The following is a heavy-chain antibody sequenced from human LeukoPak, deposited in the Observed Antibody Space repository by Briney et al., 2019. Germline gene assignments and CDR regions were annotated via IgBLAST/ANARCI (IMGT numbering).Heavy chain of an antibody. V-gene: IGHV3-30*04. CDR2: ISYDGSNK. CDR1: GFTFSSYA. D-gene: IGHD3-22*01. J-gene: IGHJ1*01. CDR3: ARRDSSGYRQYFQH. Sequence: GGSLRLSCAASGFTFSSYAMHWVRQAPGKGLEWVEVISYDGSNKYYADSVKGRFTISRDNSKNTLYLQMNSRRAEDTAVYYCARRDSSGYRQYFQHWGQGTLVTVSS.